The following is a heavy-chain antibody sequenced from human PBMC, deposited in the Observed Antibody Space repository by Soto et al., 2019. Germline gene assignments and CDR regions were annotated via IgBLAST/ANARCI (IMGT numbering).Heavy chain of an antibody. CDR2: INPSGGST. D-gene: IGHD3-22*01. Sequence: GASVKVSCKASGYTFTSYYMHWVRQAPGQGLEWMGIINPSGGSTSYAQKFQGRVTMTRDTSTSTVYMELSSLRSEDTAVYYCAREGYYYDSSGYYKGENAFDIWGQGTMVTVSS. CDR3: AREGYYYDSSGYYKGENAFDI. CDR1: GYTFTSYY. J-gene: IGHJ3*02. V-gene: IGHV1-46*01.